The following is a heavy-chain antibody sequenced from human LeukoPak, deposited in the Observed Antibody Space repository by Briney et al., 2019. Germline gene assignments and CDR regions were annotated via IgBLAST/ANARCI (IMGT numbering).Heavy chain of an antibody. CDR2: INHSGST. J-gene: IGHJ3*02. V-gene: IGHV4-34*01. Sequence: SETLSLTCAVYGGSFSGYYWSWIRQPPGKGLEWIGEINHSGSTNYNPSLKSRVTISVDTSKNQFSLKLSSVIAADTAVYYCARGTSYYYYDSSGYYYVAGRSDAFDIWGQGTMVTVSS. D-gene: IGHD3-22*01. CDR1: GGSFSGYY. CDR3: ARGTSYYYYDSSGYYYVAGRSDAFDI.